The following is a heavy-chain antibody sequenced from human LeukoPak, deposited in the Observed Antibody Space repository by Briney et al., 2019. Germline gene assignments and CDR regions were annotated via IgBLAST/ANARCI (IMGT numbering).Heavy chain of an antibody. D-gene: IGHD3-9*01. J-gene: IGHJ4*02. CDR2: IYSGGST. V-gene: IGHV3-53*01. CDR1: GFTVSNNY. Sequence: GGSLRLSCAASGFTVSNNYMSWVRQAPGKGLEWVSVIYSGGSTYYAGSVKGRFTTSRDNSKNTLYLQMNSLRAEDTAVYYCATDYDVLTGYYSDVGYWGQGTLVTVSS. CDR3: ATDYDVLTGYYSDVGY.